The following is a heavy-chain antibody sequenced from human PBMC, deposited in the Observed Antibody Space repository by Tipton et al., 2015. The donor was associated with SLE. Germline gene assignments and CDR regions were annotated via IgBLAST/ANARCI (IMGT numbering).Heavy chain of an antibody. CDR3: AREGLGTSYYYYMDV. CDR1: GDSISTYKW. CDR2: IYHSGSA. Sequence: TLSLTCVVSGDSISTYKWWSWVRQSPGKGLEWIGHIYHSGSANYNPSLRSRVTMSVDTSKNQLSLKLNSVTAADTAMYYCAREGLGTSYYYYMDVWGKGTTVTVSS. J-gene: IGHJ6*03. V-gene: IGHV4-4*02. D-gene: IGHD7-27*01.